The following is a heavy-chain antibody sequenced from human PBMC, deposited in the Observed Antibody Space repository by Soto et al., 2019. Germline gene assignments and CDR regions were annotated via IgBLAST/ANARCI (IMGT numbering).Heavy chain of an antibody. J-gene: IGHJ3*02. CDR3: ARDRELYYDFWSGPKDAFDI. V-gene: IGHV1-69*13. CDR2: IIPIFGTA. Sequence: VKVSCKASGGTFSSYAISWVRQAPGQGLEWMGGIIPIFGTANYAQKFQGRVTITADESTSTAYMELSSLRSEDTAVYYCARDRELYYDFWSGPKDAFDIWGQGTMVTVSS. D-gene: IGHD3-3*01. CDR1: GGTFSSYA.